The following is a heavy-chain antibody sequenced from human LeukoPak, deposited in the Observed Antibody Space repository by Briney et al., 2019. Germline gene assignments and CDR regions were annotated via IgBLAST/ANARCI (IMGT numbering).Heavy chain of an antibody. CDR1: GFTFSDYY. CDR3: ARDPDFWSGYSGGRFDY. D-gene: IGHD3-3*01. CDR2: ISSSGSTI. Sequence: GGSLRLSCAASGFTFSDYYMSWIRQAPGEGLEWVSYISSSGSTIYYADSVKGRFTISRDNAKNSLYLQMNSLRAEDTAVYYCARDPDFWSGYSGGRFDYWGQGTLVTVSS. J-gene: IGHJ4*02. V-gene: IGHV3-11*01.